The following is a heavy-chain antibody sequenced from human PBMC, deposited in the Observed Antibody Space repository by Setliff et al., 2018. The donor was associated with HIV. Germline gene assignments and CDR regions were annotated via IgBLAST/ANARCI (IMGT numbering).Heavy chain of an antibody. CDR3: VRDRFTWAYCGGACGWFDP. J-gene: IGHJ5*02. CDR1: GYTFTSHG. D-gene: IGHD2-21*02. CDR2: ISAYDGNT. V-gene: IGHV1-18*01. Sequence: GASVKVSCKASGYTFTSHGITWVRQAPGQGLEWMGWISAYDGNTNYAEKFQGRLTMTRNTSISTAYMELSSLRSEDTAVYYCVRDRFTWAYCGGACGWFDPWGQGTLVTVSS.